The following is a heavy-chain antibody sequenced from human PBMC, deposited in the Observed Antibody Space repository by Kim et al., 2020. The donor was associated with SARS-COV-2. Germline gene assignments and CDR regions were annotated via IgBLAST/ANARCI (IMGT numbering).Heavy chain of an antibody. J-gene: IGHJ5*02. CDR1: GFTFSNAW. Sequence: GGSLRLSCAASGFTFSNAWMSWVRQAPGKGLEWVGRIKSKTDGGTTDYAAPVKGRFTISRDDSKNTLYLQMNSLKTEDTAVYYCTTDVLGTEYQLLSSWFDPWGQGTLVTVSS. D-gene: IGHD2-2*01. CDR3: TTDVLGTEYQLLSSWFDP. CDR2: IKSKTDGGTT. V-gene: IGHV3-15*01.